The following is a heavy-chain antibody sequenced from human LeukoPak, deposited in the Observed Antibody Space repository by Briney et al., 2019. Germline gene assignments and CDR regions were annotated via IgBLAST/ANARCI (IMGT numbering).Heavy chain of an antibody. J-gene: IGHJ4*02. CDR1: GFTFSSYS. D-gene: IGHD1-1*01. V-gene: IGHV3-21*04. CDR2: ISSSSSYI. CDR3: GKDKTTYNWWEVIES. Sequence: GGSLRLSCAASGFTFSSYSMNWVRQAPGKGLEWVSSISSSSSYIYYADSVKGRFTISRDNSKNTLYLEMNDLRAEDTALYFCGKDKTTYNWWEVIESWGQGALVAVSS.